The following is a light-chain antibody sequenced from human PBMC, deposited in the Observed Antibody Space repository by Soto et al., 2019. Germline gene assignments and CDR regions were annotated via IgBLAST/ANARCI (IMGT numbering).Light chain of an antibody. CDR3: HQRQSWPRT. CDR2: QTS. CDR1: QYINTR. V-gene: IGKV3-11*01. Sequence: EIVLTQSPATLSSFPGDRVTLSCRASQYINTRLAWYQHRPGQAPRLLIYQTSIRAAGIPARFSASGSGTGFTLTISDVRPEDFALYYCHQRQSWPRTFGQGTKVDIK. J-gene: IGKJ1*01.